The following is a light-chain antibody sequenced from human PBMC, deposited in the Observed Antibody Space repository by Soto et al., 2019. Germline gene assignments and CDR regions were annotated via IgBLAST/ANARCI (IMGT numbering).Light chain of an antibody. CDR2: TAF. CDR3: LQTYSTPGT. J-gene: IGKJ2*02. CDR1: QSISCY. V-gene: IGKV1-39*01. Sequence: DIQMTQSPSSLSASVGDRVTITCRASQSISCYLNWYQQKPGIAPNLLIYTAFSLQSGVPSRFSGSASGTDFTLTISSLQPEDFATYYCLQTYSTPGTFGQGTKLEIK.